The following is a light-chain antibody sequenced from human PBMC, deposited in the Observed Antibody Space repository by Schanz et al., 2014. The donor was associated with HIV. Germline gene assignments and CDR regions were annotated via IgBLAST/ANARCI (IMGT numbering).Light chain of an antibody. Sequence: EIVLTQSPGTLSLSPGERATLSCRASESVSSSLLAWYQQTPGQAPRLLIFGASNRAAGIPDRFSGGESGTDFTLTISRVEPEDYAVYFCQQYGSPPWTFGQGTKVEVK. CDR2: GAS. V-gene: IGKV3-20*01. CDR3: QQYGSPPWT. J-gene: IGKJ1*01. CDR1: ESVSSSL.